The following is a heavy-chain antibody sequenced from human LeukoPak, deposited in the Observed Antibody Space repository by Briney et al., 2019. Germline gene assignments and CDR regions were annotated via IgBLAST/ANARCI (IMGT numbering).Heavy chain of an antibody. Sequence: GGSLRLSCAASGFTFSSYAMSWVRQAPGKGLEWVSAISGSGGSTYYADPVKGRFTISRDNSKNTLYLQMNSLRAEDTAVYYCAKRANGYSYGPNWFDPWGQGTLVTVSS. D-gene: IGHD5-18*01. J-gene: IGHJ5*02. CDR2: ISGSGGST. CDR1: GFTFSSYA. CDR3: AKRANGYSYGPNWFDP. V-gene: IGHV3-23*01.